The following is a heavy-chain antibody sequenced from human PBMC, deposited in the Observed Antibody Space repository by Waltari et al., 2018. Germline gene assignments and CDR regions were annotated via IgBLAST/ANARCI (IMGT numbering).Heavy chain of an antibody. CDR3: ARHPVGITGTLSYFDY. CDR1: GYSFTSYW. V-gene: IGHV5-51*01. D-gene: IGHD1-20*01. Sequence: EVQLVQSGAEVKKPGESLKISCKGSGYSFTSYWIGWVRQMPGKGLEWMGIILPGDSDTRYSPSFQGQVTISADKSISTAYLQWSSLKASDTAMYYCARHPVGITGTLSYFDYWGQGTLVTVSS. J-gene: IGHJ4*02. CDR2: ILPGDSDT.